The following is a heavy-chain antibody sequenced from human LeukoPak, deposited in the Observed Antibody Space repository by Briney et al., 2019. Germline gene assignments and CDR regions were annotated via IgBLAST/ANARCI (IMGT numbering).Heavy chain of an antibody. V-gene: IGHV3-23*01. D-gene: IGHD5-12*01. CDR2: ISGSGGST. CDR1: GFTFSSYA. J-gene: IGHJ3*02. CDR3: AKDVDIVATGNHRLEHDAFDI. Sequence: PGGSLRLSCAASGFTFSSYAMSWVRQAPGKGLEWVSAISGSGGSTYYADSVKGRFTISRDNSKNTLYLQMNSLRAEDTAVYYCAKDVDIVATGNHRLEHDAFDIWGQGTMVTVSS.